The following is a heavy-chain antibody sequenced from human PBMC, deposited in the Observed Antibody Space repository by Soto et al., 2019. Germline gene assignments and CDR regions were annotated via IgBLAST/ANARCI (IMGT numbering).Heavy chain of an antibody. V-gene: IGHV1-2*02. D-gene: IGHD1-26*01. CDR1: GYTFTDYY. CDR2: INTNNGGT. J-gene: IGHJ4*02. Sequence: ASVKVSCKASGYTFTDYYMHWVRQAPGQGLEWMGWINTNNGGTIYAPKFQGRVTMTRDTSISTAYMEMSSLRSDDTAVYYCVRGEAVWCQGTLVTVS. CDR3: VRGEAV.